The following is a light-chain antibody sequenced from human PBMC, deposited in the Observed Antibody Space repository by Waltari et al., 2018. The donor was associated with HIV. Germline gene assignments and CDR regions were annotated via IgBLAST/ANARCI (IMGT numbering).Light chain of an antibody. Sequence: SSELAPDPAVSVALGQTVRITCTGDSVRSYYASWYQQKPGQAPVLVVYGENNRPSGIPDRFSGSRSGNTASLTIAGAQTEDEADYYCNSRDSSGHWFFGGGTKVTVL. CDR2: GEN. CDR1: SVRSYY. CDR3: NSRDSSGHWF. J-gene: IGLJ3*02. V-gene: IGLV3-19*01.